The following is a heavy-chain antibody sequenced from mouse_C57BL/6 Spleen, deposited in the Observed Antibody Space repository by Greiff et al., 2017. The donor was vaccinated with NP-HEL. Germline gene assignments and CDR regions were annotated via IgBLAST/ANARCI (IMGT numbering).Heavy chain of an antibody. V-gene: IGHV1-59*01. CDR3: ARDSSGGGYYAMDY. J-gene: IGHJ4*01. D-gene: IGHD3-2*02. CDR1: GYTFTSYW. CDR2: IDPSDSYT. Sequence: QVQLQQSGAELVRPGTSVKLSCKASGYTFTSYWMHWVKQRPGQGLEWIGVIDPSDSYTNYNQKFKGKATLTVDTSSSTAYMQLSSLTSEDSAVYYCARDSSGGGYYAMDYWGQGTSVTVSS.